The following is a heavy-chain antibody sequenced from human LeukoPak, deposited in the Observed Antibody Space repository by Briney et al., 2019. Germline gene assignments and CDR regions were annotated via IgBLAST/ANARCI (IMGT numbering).Heavy chain of an antibody. D-gene: IGHD3-22*01. CDR3: ARVGYYYDSRALDY. V-gene: IGHV4-59*12. CDR2: IYYSGST. Sequence: SETLSLTCTVSGGSISSYYWRWVRQPPGKGLESIGYIYYSGSTNYNPSLKSRVTISVDTSKNQFSLKLSSVTAADTAVYYCARVGYYYDSRALDYWGQGTLVTVSS. J-gene: IGHJ4*02. CDR1: GGSISSYY.